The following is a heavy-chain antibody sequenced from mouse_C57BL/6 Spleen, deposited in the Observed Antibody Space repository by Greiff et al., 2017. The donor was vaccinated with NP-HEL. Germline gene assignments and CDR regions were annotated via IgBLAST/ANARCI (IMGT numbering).Heavy chain of an antibody. D-gene: IGHD1-1*01. Sequence: QVQLQQPGAELVRPGSSLKLSCKASGSTFTSYWMDWVKQSPGQGLEWIGNIYPSDSETHYNQTFTDQATLTVDKSSSTAYMQLSSLTSEDSAVYYCARSRRYYYGSSFYWYFDVGGTGTTVTVSS. CDR3: ARSRRYYYGSSFYWYFDV. J-gene: IGHJ1*03. V-gene: IGHV1-61*01. CDR2: IYPSDSET. CDR1: GSTFTSYW.